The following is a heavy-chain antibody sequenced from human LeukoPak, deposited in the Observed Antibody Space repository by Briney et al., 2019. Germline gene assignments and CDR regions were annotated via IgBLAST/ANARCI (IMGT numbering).Heavy chain of an antibody. D-gene: IGHD4-23*01. V-gene: IGHV1-3*01. J-gene: IGHJ4*02. CDR1: GYTFTSYA. Sequence: GASVKVSCKASGYTFTSYAMHWVRQAPGQRLEWMGWINAGNGNTKYSQKFQGRVAMTEDTSTDTAYMELSSLRSEDTAVYYCATVDYGGHFDYWGQGTLVTVSS. CDR2: INAGNGNT. CDR3: ATVDYGGHFDY.